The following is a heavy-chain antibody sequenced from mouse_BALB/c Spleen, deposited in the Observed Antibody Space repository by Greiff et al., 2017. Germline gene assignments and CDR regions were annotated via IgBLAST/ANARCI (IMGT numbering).Heavy chain of an antibody. Sequence: QVQLQQPGAELVKPGASVKLSCKASGYTFTSYYMYWVKQRPGQGLEWIGGINPSNGGTNFNEKFKSKATLTVDKSSSTAYMQLSSLTSEDSAVYYCTRGNYLFAYWGQGTLVTVSA. CDR3: TRGNYLFAY. J-gene: IGHJ3*01. CDR1: GYTFTSYY. V-gene: IGHV1S81*02. D-gene: IGHD2-1*01. CDR2: INPSNGGT.